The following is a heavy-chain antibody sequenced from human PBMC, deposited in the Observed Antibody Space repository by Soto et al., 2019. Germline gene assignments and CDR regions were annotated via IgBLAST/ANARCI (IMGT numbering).Heavy chain of an antibody. V-gene: IGHV4-38-2*01. CDR3: ARTFDYSGMGV. Sequence: PAETLSLTFAVSGYSIASVDYWASIRQSPGKGLEWIGSIYHAGSVYYNPSLNSRVAVSLDTSKNHFYLKLTAVTAEDTAVYYCARTFDYSGMGVWGQGXTVTVS. CDR1: GYSIASVDY. J-gene: IGHJ6*02. CDR2: IYHAGSV.